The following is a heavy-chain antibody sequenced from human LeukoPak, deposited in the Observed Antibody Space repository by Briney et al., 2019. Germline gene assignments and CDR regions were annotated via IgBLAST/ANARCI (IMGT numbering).Heavy chain of an antibody. V-gene: IGHV4-59*01. CDR2: IGYSGSS. CDR3: ARGRRYTSVHAAFAI. Sequence: RASETLSLTCTVSGGSISSYYWSWIRQPPGKGLEWIAYIGYSGSSTYNASSKRRVSTSVDTTTKHFFLQLCSCTAADAAAVYFARGRRYTSVHAAFAIWSQGTMVTVSS. D-gene: IGHD5-18*01. CDR1: GGSISSYY. J-gene: IGHJ3*02.